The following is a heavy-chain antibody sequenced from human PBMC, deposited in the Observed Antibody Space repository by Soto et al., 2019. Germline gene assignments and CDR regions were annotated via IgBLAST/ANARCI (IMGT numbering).Heavy chain of an antibody. J-gene: IGHJ6*02. Sequence: PGGSLRLSCTTSGFTFGDYAMSWFRQAPGKGLEWVGVVRSEAYGGTTDYAASVKGRFDISRDDSKSIAYLQMNSVTTEDTAVYFCARYTYTSRYSYYGMDVWGPGTTVTVSS. CDR1: GFTFGDYA. V-gene: IGHV3-49*03. D-gene: IGHD6-13*01. CDR2: VRSEAYGGTT. CDR3: ARYTYTSRYSYYGMDV.